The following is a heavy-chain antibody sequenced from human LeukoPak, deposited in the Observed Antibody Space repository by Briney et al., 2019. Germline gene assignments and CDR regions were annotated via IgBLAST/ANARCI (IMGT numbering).Heavy chain of an antibody. V-gene: IGHV4-59*01. Sequence: PSETLSLTCTVSGGSISSYYWSWIQQPPGKGLEWIGYIYYSGSTNYNPSLKSRVTISVDTSKNQFSLKLSSVTAADTAVYYCARVEGRYDILAGYFPDAFDIWGQGTMVTVSS. CDR3: ARVEGRYDILAGYFPDAFDI. CDR2: IYYSGST. J-gene: IGHJ3*02. CDR1: GGSISSYY. D-gene: IGHD3-9*01.